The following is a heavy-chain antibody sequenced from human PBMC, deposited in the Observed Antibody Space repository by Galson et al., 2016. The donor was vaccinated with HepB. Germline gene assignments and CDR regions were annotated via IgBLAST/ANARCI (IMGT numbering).Heavy chain of an antibody. V-gene: IGHV3-33*01. J-gene: IGHJ5*02. CDR1: GVTFSSYG. CDR2: IWYDGSNK. CDR3: ARDLRQQMVPLFGFDP. Sequence: SLRLSCAASGVTFSSYGMHWVRQAPGKGLEWVAGIWYDGSNKNYADSVKGRFTISRDNSKNTTYLQMNSRRAQDTAVYYWARDLRQQMVPLFGFDPWGQGTMVTVSS. D-gene: IGHD6-13*01.